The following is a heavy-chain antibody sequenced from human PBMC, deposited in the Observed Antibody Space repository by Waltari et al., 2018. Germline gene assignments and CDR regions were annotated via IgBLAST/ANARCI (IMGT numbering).Heavy chain of an antibody. Sequence: EVQLVESGGGLVQPGRSLRLSCTASGFTFGDYAMSWFRQAPGKGLEWVGFIRSKAYGGTTEYAASVKGRFTISRDDSKSIAYLQMNSLKTEDTAVYYCTRGIVVVPAAAWFDPWGQGTLVTVSS. V-gene: IGHV3-49*03. D-gene: IGHD2-2*01. J-gene: IGHJ5*02. CDR2: IRSKAYGGTT. CDR1: GFTFGDYA. CDR3: TRGIVVVPAAAWFDP.